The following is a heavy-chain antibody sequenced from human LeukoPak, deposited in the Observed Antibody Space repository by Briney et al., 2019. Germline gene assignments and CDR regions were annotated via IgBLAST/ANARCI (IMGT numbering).Heavy chain of an antibody. J-gene: IGHJ3*02. CDR2: INPNSGGT. D-gene: IGHD5-12*01. CDR1: GYTFTGYY. Sequence: GASVKVSCKASGYTFTGYYMHWVRQAPGQGPEWMGWINPNSGGTNYAQKFQGRVTMTRDTSISTAYMELSSLRSEDTAVYYCATEVVRLRHAFDIWGQGTMVTVSS. CDR3: ATEVVRLRHAFDI. V-gene: IGHV1-2*02.